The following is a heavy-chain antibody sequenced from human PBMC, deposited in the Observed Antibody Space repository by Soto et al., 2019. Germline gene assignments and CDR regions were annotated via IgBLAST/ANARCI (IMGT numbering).Heavy chain of an antibody. CDR2: IIPILGIA. CDR1: GGTFSSYT. J-gene: IGHJ6*02. Sequence: QVQLVQSGAEVKKPGSSVKVSCKASGGTFSSYTISWVRQAPGQGLEWMGRIIPILGIANYAQKFQGRVTITSDKTTRTAYMELSRLSSEDTAVYYCASHYGDNRDGFGYYYYGMDVWGQGTTVTVSS. V-gene: IGHV1-69*02. CDR3: ASHYGDNRDGFGYYYYGMDV. D-gene: IGHD4-17*01.